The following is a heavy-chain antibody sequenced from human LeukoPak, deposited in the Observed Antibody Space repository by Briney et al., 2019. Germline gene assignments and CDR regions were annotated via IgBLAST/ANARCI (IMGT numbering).Heavy chain of an antibody. Sequence: GTLRLSCAASGFTLSSYGMSWVRQAPGKGLEWVSAIRGNGGRRYYADSVKRRFTISRDNSKNTLYLQMNSPRAEDTAVYYCAKEGSSGWYGGGYYYYYYMDVWGKGTTVTISS. D-gene: IGHD6-19*01. CDR2: IRGNGGRR. CDR3: AKEGSSGWYGGGYYYYYYMDV. CDR1: GFTLSSYG. V-gene: IGHV3-23*01. J-gene: IGHJ6*03.